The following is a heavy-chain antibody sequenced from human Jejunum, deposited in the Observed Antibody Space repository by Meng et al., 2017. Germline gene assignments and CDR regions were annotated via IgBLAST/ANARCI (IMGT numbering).Heavy chain of an antibody. CDR1: GFTFNNYA. J-gene: IGHJ6*02. CDR3: ARYHYDSSNFYGLDV. Sequence: LKISCAASGFTFNNYAMSWVRQAPGKGLEWVSAIGLDRITHHSDSVKGRFTISRDHSGSPLYLQMDSLRAEDTAVYYCARYHYDSSNFYGLDVWGQGTTVTVSS. D-gene: IGHD3-22*01. V-gene: IGHV3-23*01. CDR2: IGLDRIT.